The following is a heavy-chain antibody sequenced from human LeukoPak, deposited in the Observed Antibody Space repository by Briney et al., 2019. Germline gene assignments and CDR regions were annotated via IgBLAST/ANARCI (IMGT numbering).Heavy chain of an antibody. CDR3: ANLHSLYCSGGACYFHY. J-gene: IGHJ4*02. CDR2: ISGSGGNT. D-gene: IGHD2-15*01. V-gene: IGHV3-23*01. Sequence: GGSLRLSCAASGFTFTNYALTWVRQAPGKGLEWVSTISGSGGNTYYADSVKGQFTVSRDNSRNTLYLQMNSLRAEDTAVYYCANLHSLYCSGGACYFHYWGQGTLVTVSS. CDR1: GFTFTNYA.